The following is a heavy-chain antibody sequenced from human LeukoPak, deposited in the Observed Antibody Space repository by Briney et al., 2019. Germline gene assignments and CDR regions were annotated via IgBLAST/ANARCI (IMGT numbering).Heavy chain of an antibody. Sequence: ASVKVSCKASGGTFSSYAISWVRQAPGQGLEWMGGIIPIFGTANYAQKFQGRVTITADESTSTAYMELSSLRSEDTAVYYCARENNVGYESNLFDPWGQGTLVTVSS. D-gene: IGHD3-22*01. CDR3: ARENNVGYESNLFDP. V-gene: IGHV1-69*13. J-gene: IGHJ5*02. CDR2: IIPIFGTA. CDR1: GGTFSSYA.